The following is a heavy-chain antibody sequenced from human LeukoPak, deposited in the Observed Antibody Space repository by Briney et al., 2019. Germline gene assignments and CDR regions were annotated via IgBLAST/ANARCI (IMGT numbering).Heavy chain of an antibody. CDR3: AKSQLNTFIAVAGSNDDY. D-gene: IGHD6-19*01. J-gene: IGHJ4*02. CDR1: GFTFSSYS. CDR2: ISGSGGST. Sequence: PGGSLRLSCAASGFTFSSYSMNWVRQAPGKGLEWVSAISGSGGSTYYADSVKGRFTISRDNSKNTLYLQMNSLRAEDTAVYYCAKSQLNTFIAVAGSNDDYWGQGTLVTVSS. V-gene: IGHV3-23*01.